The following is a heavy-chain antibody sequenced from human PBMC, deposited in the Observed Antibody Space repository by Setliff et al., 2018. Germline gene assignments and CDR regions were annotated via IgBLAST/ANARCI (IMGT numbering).Heavy chain of an antibody. CDR3: TRDIVVFTDIDYYYSGMDV. CDR2: ISSSYTI. D-gene: IGHD2-21*01. Sequence: GGSLRLSCAASGFTFSDYSMNWVRQAPGKGLEWVSYISSSYTIYYADSVKGRFTISRDNAKNTLSLQMNTLKAEDTAVYYCTRDIVVFTDIDYYYSGMDVWGQGTAVTVS. J-gene: IGHJ6*02. CDR1: GFTFSDYS. V-gene: IGHV3-48*04.